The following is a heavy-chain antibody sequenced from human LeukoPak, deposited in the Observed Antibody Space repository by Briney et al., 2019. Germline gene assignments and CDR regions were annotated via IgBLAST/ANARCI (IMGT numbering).Heavy chain of an antibody. Sequence: GGSLRLSCAASGFTVSSNYMSWVRQAPGKGLEWVSVIYSGGSTYYADSVKGRFTISRDNSKNTLYLQMNSLRAEDTAVYYCARGSDFGDYVWGSYRLTPLDYWGQGTLVTVSS. J-gene: IGHJ4*02. CDR1: GFTVSSNY. D-gene: IGHD3-16*02. CDR2: IYSGGST. CDR3: ARGSDFGDYVWGSYRLTPLDY. V-gene: IGHV3-66*01.